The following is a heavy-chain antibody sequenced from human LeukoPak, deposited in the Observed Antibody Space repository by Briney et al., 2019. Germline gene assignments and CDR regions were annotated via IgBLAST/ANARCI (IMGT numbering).Heavy chain of an antibody. D-gene: IGHD3-10*01. V-gene: IGHV3-66*01. CDR3: ARGTHYYGSGYGMDV. Sequence: PGGSLRLSCAAPGFTVSSNYMSWVRQAPGQGLECVSVIYSGGSTYYADSVKGRFTISRDNSKNTLYLQMNSLRAEDTAVYYCARGTHYYGSGYGMDVWGQGTTVTVSS. J-gene: IGHJ6*02. CDR1: GFTVSSNY. CDR2: IYSGGST.